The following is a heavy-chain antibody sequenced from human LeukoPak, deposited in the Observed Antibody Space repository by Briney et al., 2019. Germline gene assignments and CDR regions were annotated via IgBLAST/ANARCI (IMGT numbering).Heavy chain of an antibody. D-gene: IGHD3-10*01. CDR2: IYTSGST. J-gene: IGHJ6*03. Sequence: SETLSLTCTVSGGSISSGSYYWSWIRQPAGKGLEWIGRIYTSGSTNYNPSLKSRVTISVDMSKNQFSLKLSSVTAADTAVYYCARSRRTYYYGSGSYTEDYYYYYMDVWGKGTTVTVSS. CDR3: ARSRRTYYYGSGSYTEDYYYYYMDV. CDR1: GGSISSGSYY. V-gene: IGHV4-61*02.